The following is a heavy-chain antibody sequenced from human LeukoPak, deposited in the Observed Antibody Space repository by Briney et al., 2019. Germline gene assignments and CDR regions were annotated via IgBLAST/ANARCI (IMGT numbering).Heavy chain of an antibody. CDR2: IDNVGGT. CDR1: GFTFSIAS. Sequence: GGSLRLSCAASGFTFSIASMSWVRQAPGKGLEWVSLIDNVGGTYYADSVKGRFTISRGHSENTLYLQMNSLRAEDTALYYCMGYGGNSFWGQGTLVTVPS. J-gene: IGHJ4*02. D-gene: IGHD4-23*01. CDR3: MGYGGNSF. V-gene: IGHV3-66*01.